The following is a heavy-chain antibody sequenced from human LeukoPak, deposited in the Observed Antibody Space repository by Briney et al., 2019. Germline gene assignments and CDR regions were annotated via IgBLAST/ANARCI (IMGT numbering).Heavy chain of an antibody. J-gene: IGHJ1*01. CDR3: AKDLYPHGRAEYFQH. V-gene: IGHV3-23*01. Sequence: GGSLRLSCAASGFTFSSYAMSWVRQAPGKGLEWVSAISNSGVSTHYADSVKGRFTISRDNSKNTLFLHMNTLRADDMAVYYCAKDLYPHGRAEYFQHWGQGTLVTVSS. CDR2: ISNSGVST. D-gene: IGHD2-2*02. CDR1: GFTFSSYA.